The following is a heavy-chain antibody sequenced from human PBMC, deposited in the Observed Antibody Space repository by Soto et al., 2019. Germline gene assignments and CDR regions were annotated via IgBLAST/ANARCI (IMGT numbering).Heavy chain of an antibody. CDR3: ARDRSTEEKSNWFDP. Sequence: ASVKVSCKASGYTFTGYYMHWVRQAPGQGLEWMGWINPNSGGTNYAQKFQGWVTMTRDTSISTAYMELSRLRSDDTAVYYCARDRSTEEKSNWFDPWGQGTLVTVSS. J-gene: IGHJ5*02. CDR2: INPNSGGT. V-gene: IGHV1-2*04. CDR1: GYTFTGYY. D-gene: IGHD4-4*01.